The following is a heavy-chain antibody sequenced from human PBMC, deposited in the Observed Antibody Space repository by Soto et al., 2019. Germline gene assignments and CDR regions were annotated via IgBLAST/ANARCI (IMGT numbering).Heavy chain of an antibody. V-gene: IGHV4-39*01. J-gene: IGHJ4*02. CDR2: IYYRGNA. D-gene: IGHD3-9*01. CDR3: ARLEGLATISYYFDF. Sequence: QLQLQESGPGLVKPSETLSLTCSVSDDSINSDKYYWGWIRQPPGKGLEWIGSIYYRGNAYYNPSLQTRVTIYLDKSRSQFSLQLNFVTAADSAVYFCARLEGLATISYYFDFWGPAALVTVSS. CDR1: DDSINSDKYY.